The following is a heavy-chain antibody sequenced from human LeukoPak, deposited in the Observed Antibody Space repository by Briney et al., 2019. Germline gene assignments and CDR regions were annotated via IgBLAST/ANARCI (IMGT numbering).Heavy chain of an antibody. CDR1: GFTFSSYG. J-gene: IGHJ4*02. Sequence: PGGSLRLSCAASGFTFSSYGMHWVRQAPGKGLEWVAVISYDGSNKYYADSVKGRFTISRDNSKNTLYLQMNSLRAEDTAVYYCAKDLEDIVVVPAAAMGDYWGQGTLVTVSS. V-gene: IGHV3-30*18. CDR3: AKDLEDIVVVPAAAMGDY. CDR2: ISYDGSNK. D-gene: IGHD2-2*01.